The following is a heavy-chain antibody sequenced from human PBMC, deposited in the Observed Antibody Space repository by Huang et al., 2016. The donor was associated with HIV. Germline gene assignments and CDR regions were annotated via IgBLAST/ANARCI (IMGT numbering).Heavy chain of an antibody. D-gene: IGHD3-10*01. V-gene: IGHV3-48*01. CDR1: GFTFSTYN. CDR3: ARFGSYYYGSGSYLDAFDI. CDR2: ITSSSGSI. J-gene: IGHJ3*02. Sequence: EVQLMESGGGLVQPGGSLRLSCAASGFTFSTYNMNWVRQAPGKGLEWVSYITSSSGSIYYADSVKGRFTISRDKAKNSLYLQMNSLRAEDTAVYYCARFGSYYYGSGSYLDAFDIWGQGTMVTVSS.